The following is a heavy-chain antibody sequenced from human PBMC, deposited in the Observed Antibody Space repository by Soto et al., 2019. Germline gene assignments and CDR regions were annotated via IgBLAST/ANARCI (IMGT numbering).Heavy chain of an antibody. D-gene: IGHD6-19*01. CDR3: AKDLAGTVADFYDY. Sequence: EVQLLESGGDLVQPGGSLRLSCAASGFTFGSYAMSWVRQAPGKGLEWVSGISGSGDSTYYADSVKGRFTISRDNSKDTLYLKMSSLRAEDTALYYCAKDLAGTVADFYDYWGQGTLVTVSS. V-gene: IGHV3-23*01. CDR2: ISGSGDST. J-gene: IGHJ4*02. CDR1: GFTFGSYA.